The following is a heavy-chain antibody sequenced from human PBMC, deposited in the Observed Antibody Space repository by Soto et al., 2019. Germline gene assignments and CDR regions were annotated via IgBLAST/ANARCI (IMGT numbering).Heavy chain of an antibody. Sequence: QVQLQESGPGLVKPSQTLSLTCTVSGGSISSCGYYWSWIRQHPGKGLEWIGYIYYSGSTYYNPSLKSRVTISVDTSKNQFSLKLSSVTAADTAVYYCARDQDYGSGLDAFDIWGQGTMVTVSS. CDR2: IYYSGST. D-gene: IGHD3-10*01. CDR1: GGSISSCGYY. V-gene: IGHV4-31*03. CDR3: ARDQDYGSGLDAFDI. J-gene: IGHJ3*02.